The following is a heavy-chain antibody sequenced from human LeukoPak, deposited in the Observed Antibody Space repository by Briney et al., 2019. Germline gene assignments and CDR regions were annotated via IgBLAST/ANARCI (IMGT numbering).Heavy chain of an antibody. J-gene: IGHJ6*03. Sequence: GRSLRLSCAASGFTFSSYDMHWVRQAPGKGLEWVAVIWYDGSNKYYADSVKGRFTISRDNSKNTLYLQMNSLRAEDTAVYYCAKAESYYYYMDVWGKGTTVTVSS. CDR2: IWYDGSNK. V-gene: IGHV3-33*06. CDR1: GFTFSSYD. D-gene: IGHD3-10*01. CDR3: AKAESYYYYMDV.